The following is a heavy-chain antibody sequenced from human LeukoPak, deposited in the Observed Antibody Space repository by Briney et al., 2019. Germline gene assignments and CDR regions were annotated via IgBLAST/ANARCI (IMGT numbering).Heavy chain of an antibody. CDR1: GGTFSSYA. CDR2: IIPIFGTA. D-gene: IGHD3-16*01. CDR3: AGSIGGYYYGMDV. V-gene: IGHV1-69*05. Sequence: SVKVSCKASGGTFSSYAISWVRQAPGQGLEWMGGIIPIFGTANYAQKFQGRVTITTDESTSTAYMELSSLRSEDTAVYYCAGSIGGYYYGMDVWGQGTTVTVSS. J-gene: IGHJ6*02.